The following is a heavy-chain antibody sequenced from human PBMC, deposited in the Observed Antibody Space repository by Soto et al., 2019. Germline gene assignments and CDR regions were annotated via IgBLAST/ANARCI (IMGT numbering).Heavy chain of an antibody. J-gene: IGHJ4*02. CDR1: GGTFSSYA. D-gene: IGHD6-19*01. V-gene: IGHV1-69*13. CDR3: ASVKEGYSSGWYYFDY. Sequence: SVKVSCKASGGTFSSYAISWVRQAPGQGLEWMGGIIPIFGTANYAQKFQGRVTITADESTSTAYMELSSLRSEDTAVYYCASVKEGYSSGWYYFDYWGQGTLVTVSS. CDR2: IIPIFGTA.